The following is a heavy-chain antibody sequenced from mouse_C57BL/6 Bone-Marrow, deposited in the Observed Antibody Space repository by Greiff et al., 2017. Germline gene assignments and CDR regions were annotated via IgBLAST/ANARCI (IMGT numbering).Heavy chain of an antibody. Sequence: QVQLKQPGAELVRPGSSVKLSCKASGYTFTSYWMDWVKQRPGQGLEWIGNIYPSDSETHYNQKFKDKATLTVDKSSSTAYMQLSSLTSEDSAVYYCARFYYGSSYPGYWGQGTTLTVSS. J-gene: IGHJ2*01. V-gene: IGHV1-61*01. CDR3: ARFYYGSSYPGY. D-gene: IGHD1-1*01. CDR1: GYTFTSYW. CDR2: IYPSDSET.